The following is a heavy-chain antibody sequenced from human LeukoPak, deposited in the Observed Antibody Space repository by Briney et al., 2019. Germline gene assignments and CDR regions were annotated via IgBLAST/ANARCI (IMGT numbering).Heavy chain of an antibody. Sequence: PSETLSLTCTVSGGSISSYYWSWIRQPAGKGLEWIGRIYISGSTNYNPSLKSRVTMSVDTSKNQFSLKLSSVTAADTAVYYCASSGPLYDFWSGYYGDDYWGQGTLVTVSS. CDR3: ASSGPLYDFWSGYYGDDY. J-gene: IGHJ4*02. CDR2: IYISGST. CDR1: GGSISSYY. V-gene: IGHV4-4*07. D-gene: IGHD3-3*01.